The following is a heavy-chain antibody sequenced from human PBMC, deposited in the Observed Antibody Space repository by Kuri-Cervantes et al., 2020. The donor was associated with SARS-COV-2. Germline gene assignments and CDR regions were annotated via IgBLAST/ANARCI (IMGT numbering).Heavy chain of an antibody. D-gene: IGHD3-3*01. CDR2: IRYDGSNK. V-gene: IGHV3-30*02. Sequence: GESLKISCAASGFAFDDYAMHWVRQAPGKGLEWVAFIRYDGSNKYYADSVKGRFTISRDNAKNSLYLQMNSLRAEDTAVYYCAREYYDFWSGKVALDVWGKGTTVTVSS. CDR1: GFAFDDYA. CDR3: AREYYDFWSGKVALDV. J-gene: IGHJ6*04.